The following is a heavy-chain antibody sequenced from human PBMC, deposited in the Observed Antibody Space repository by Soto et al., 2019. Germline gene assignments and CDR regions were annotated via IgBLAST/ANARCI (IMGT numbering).Heavy chain of an antibody. CDR2: IYPGDSDT. J-gene: IGHJ6*03. V-gene: IGHV5-51*01. Sequence: HGESLKISCKGSGYSFTSYWIGWVRQMPGKGLEWMGIIYPGDSDTRYSPSFQGQVTISADKSISTAYLQWSSLKASDTAMYYCARLSYYDILTGYLNYYYMDVWGKGTTVTVSS. CDR3: ARLSYYDILTGYLNYYYMDV. D-gene: IGHD3-9*01. CDR1: GYSFTSYW.